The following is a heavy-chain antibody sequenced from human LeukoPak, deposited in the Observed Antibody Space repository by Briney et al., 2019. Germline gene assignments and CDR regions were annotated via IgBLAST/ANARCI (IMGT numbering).Heavy chain of an antibody. Sequence: PGGSLRLSCAASGFTFSSYGMHWVRQAPGKGLEWVAFIRYDGSNKYYADSVKGRFTISRDNAKNSLYLQMNSLRAEDTAVYYCARGVAAAGGYWGQGTLVTVSS. CDR2: IRYDGSNK. V-gene: IGHV3-30*02. CDR1: GFTFSSYG. CDR3: ARGVAAAGGY. D-gene: IGHD6-13*01. J-gene: IGHJ4*02.